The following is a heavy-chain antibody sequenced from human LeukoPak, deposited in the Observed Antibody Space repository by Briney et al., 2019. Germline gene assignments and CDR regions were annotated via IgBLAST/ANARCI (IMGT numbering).Heavy chain of an antibody. CDR1: GGTFSSYA. CDR3: ARVSSAGSWQDLLVEKEDY. Sequence: SVKVSCKASGGTFSSYAISWVRQAPGQGLEWMGRIIPILGIANYAQKFQGRVTITADKSTSTAYMELSSLRSEDTAVYYCARVSSAGSWQDLLVEKEDYRGQGTLVTVSS. J-gene: IGHJ4*02. D-gene: IGHD6-13*01. V-gene: IGHV1-69*04. CDR2: IIPILGIA.